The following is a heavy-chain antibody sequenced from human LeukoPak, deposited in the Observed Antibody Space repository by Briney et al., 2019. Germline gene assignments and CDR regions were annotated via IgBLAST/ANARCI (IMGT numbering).Heavy chain of an antibody. J-gene: IGHJ3*02. Sequence: PGRSLRLSCAASGFTFDDYAMHWVRQAPGKGLEWVSGISWNSGSIGYADSVKGRFTISRDNAKNSLYLQMNSLRAEDMALYYCAKGVVAATFGAFDIWGQGTMVTVSS. D-gene: IGHD2-15*01. CDR1: GFTFDDYA. CDR2: ISWNSGSI. V-gene: IGHV3-9*03. CDR3: AKGVVAATFGAFDI.